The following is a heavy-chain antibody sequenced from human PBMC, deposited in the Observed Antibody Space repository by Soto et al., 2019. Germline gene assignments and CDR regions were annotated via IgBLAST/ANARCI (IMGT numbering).Heavy chain of an antibody. V-gene: IGHV4-4*02. CDR3: ARGSTRGGGFDP. J-gene: IGHJ5*02. CDR2: IYHSGST. Sequence: SETLSLTCGVSGGSISSSNWWSFVRQPPGKGLEWIGEIYHSGSTNYNPSLKSRVTISVDKSKNQFSLKLSSVTAADTAVYYCARGSTRGGGFDPWGQGTLVTVSS. D-gene: IGHD1-26*01. CDR1: GGSISSSNW.